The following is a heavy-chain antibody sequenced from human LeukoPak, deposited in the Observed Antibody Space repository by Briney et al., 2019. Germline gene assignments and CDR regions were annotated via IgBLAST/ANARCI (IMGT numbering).Heavy chain of an antibody. CDR1: GFTFSSYA. J-gene: IGHJ4*02. CDR3: ARDQGTMVRGVIPYYFDY. Sequence: PGGSLRLSCAASGFTFSSYAMSWVRQAPGKGLEWVSAISGSGGSTYYADSVKGRFTISRDNAKNSLYLQMNSLRAEDTALYYCARDQGTMVRGVIPYYFDYWGQGTLVTVSS. CDR2: ISGSGGST. D-gene: IGHD3-10*01. V-gene: IGHV3-23*01.